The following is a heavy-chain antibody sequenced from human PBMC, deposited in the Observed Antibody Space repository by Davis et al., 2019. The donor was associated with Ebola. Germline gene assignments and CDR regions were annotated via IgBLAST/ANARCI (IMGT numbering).Heavy chain of an antibody. V-gene: IGHV1-69*13. CDR1: GGTFSSYT. D-gene: IGHD6-6*01. CDR3: ARGLVDSSYDPYYYYAMDV. J-gene: IGHJ6*04. Sequence: SVKVSCKASGGTFSSYTINWVRQAPGLGLEWMGGIIPMFGTPNFAQKFQGRVTITADESTGTAYMELSSLRSEDTAVYYCARGLVDSSYDPYYYYAMDVWGTGTTVTVSS. CDR2: IIPMFGTP.